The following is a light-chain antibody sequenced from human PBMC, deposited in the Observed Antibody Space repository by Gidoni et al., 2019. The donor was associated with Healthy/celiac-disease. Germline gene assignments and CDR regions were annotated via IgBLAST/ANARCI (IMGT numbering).Light chain of an antibody. CDR2: DES. J-gene: IGKJ5*01. Sequence: DIQMTHSPSSVSASVGATVTITCRASQGIISWLARYQQNPGNAPKLLIYDESSLQSGGPSRCSGSGSGTDVIITIISRQPEEFATYYCQQDNSFPPTFGQGTRLEIK. CDR1: QGIISW. V-gene: IGKV1-12*01. CDR3: QQDNSFPPT.